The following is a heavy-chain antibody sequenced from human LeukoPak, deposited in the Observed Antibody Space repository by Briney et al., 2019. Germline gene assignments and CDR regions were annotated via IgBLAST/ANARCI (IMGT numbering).Heavy chain of an antibody. V-gene: IGHV3-53*04. CDR1: GFTVSSNY. Sequence: GGSLRLSCAASGFTVSSNYMSWVRQAPGKGLEWVSVIYSGGSTYYADSVKGRFTISRHNSKNTLYLQMNSLRAEDTAVHYCAREADYDILTGYFRYFDYWAQATLVTVSS. CDR3: AREADYDILTGYFRYFDY. J-gene: IGHJ4*02. D-gene: IGHD3-9*01. CDR2: IYSGGST.